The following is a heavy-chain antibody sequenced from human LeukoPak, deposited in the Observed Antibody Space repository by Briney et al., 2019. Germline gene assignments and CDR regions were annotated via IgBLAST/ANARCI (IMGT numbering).Heavy chain of an antibody. J-gene: IGHJ6*02. CDR2: ISGSGART. Sequence: GGSLRLSCAASGFTFRSFAMGWVRLAPGKGLEWVSSISGSGARTYYADSVKGRFTISRDNSKNTLYLQMNSLRADDTAVYYCAKGDSYYDFCLDVWGRGTTVTVSS. CDR1: GFTFRSFA. CDR3: AKGDSYYDFCLDV. D-gene: IGHD3-3*01. V-gene: IGHV3-23*01.